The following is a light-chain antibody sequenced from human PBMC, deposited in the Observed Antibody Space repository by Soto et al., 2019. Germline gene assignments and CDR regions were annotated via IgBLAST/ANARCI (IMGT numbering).Light chain of an antibody. CDR2: EVS. V-gene: IGLV2-14*01. CDR1: SSDIGGYDY. Sequence: QSALTQPASVSASPGQSITISCSGSSSDIGGYDYVSWYQQHPGKAPKLMIYEVSNRPSGVSDRFSGCKSGNTASLTISGLHVDDEADYYCSSYGGTIKLVFGPGTKLTVL. J-gene: IGLJ1*01. CDR3: SSYGGTIKLV.